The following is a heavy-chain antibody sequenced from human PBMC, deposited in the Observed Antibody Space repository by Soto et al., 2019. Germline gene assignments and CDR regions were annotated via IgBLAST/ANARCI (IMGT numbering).Heavy chain of an antibody. CDR1: GFTFSSYG. D-gene: IGHD2-15*01. V-gene: IGHV3-33*01. Sequence: GGSLRLSCAASGFTFSSYGMHWVRQAPGKGLEWVAVIWYDGSNKYYADSVKGRFTISGDNSKNTLYLQMNSLRAEDTAVYYCARSIVVVVAYFDYWGQGTLVTVSS. CDR3: ARSIVVVVAYFDY. CDR2: IWYDGSNK. J-gene: IGHJ4*02.